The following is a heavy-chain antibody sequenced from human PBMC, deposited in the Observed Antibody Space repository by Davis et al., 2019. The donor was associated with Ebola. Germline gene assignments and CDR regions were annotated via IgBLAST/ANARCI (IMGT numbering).Heavy chain of an antibody. J-gene: IGHJ4*02. V-gene: IGHV4-39*01. CDR2: IYYSGST. Sequence: MPSETLSLTCTVSGGSISNSDFNYWGWIRQPPGKGLEWIGSIYYSGSTYYNPSLKSRVTISVDTSKNQFSLKLSSVTAADTAVYYCARLNAVAGLDYWGQGTLVTVSS. CDR3: ARLNAVAGLDY. D-gene: IGHD6-19*01. CDR1: GGSISNSDFNY.